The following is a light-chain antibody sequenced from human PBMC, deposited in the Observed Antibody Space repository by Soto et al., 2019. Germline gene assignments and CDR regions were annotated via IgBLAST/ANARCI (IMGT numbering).Light chain of an antibody. Sequence: ASRLAQSPSSLSGSVGDRVTISCRASQGIGNALGWYQQKPGKPPKVLIYGASNLQSGVPPRFSGSGSGTDFTLAISSLQPEDSATYYCLQDINYPWTFGQGTKVDIK. J-gene: IGKJ1*01. CDR2: GAS. CDR3: LQDINYPWT. V-gene: IGKV1-6*01. CDR1: QGIGNA.